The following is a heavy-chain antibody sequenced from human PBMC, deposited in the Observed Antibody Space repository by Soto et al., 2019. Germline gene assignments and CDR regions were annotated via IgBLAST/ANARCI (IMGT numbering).Heavy chain of an antibody. J-gene: IGHJ4*02. CDR1: DGSISSYY. Sequence: PSEXLSLTCTVSDGSISSYYWGWIRQPPGKGLEWIGYIFYTGSTRSNPSLKSRVTISVDTSKRQFSLKLSSVTAADTAVYYCARHYPIGNNWNYFDYWGQGTLVTVSS. V-gene: IGHV4-59*08. D-gene: IGHD1-1*01. CDR3: ARHYPIGNNWNYFDY. CDR2: IFYTGST.